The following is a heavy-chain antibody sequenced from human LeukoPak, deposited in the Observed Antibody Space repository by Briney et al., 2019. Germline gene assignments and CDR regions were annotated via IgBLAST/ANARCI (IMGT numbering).Heavy chain of an antibody. Sequence: SETLSLTCTVSGGSISSGGYYWSWIRQHPGKGLEWIGYIYYSGSTYYNPSLKSRVTISVDTSKNQFSLKLSPVTAADTAVYCCARVKMQLAYCGGDCYLGAFDIWGQGTMVTVSS. D-gene: IGHD2-21*02. J-gene: IGHJ3*02. CDR3: ARVKMQLAYCGGDCYLGAFDI. V-gene: IGHV4-31*03. CDR2: IYYSGST. CDR1: GGSISSGGYY.